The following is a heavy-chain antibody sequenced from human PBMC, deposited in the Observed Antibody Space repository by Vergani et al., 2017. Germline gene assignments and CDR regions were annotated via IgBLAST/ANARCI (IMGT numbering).Heavy chain of an antibody. CDR3: ARRTTMVRGVLEIARYYFDD. V-gene: IGHV4-39*01. Sequence: QLQLQESGPGLVKPSETLSLTCTVSGGPISSRSYYWGWIRQPPGKGLEWIGSNYYSGSTYYNPSLKSRVIIYVDTSKNQFSLKLSSVTAADTAVYYCARRTTMVRGVLEIARYYFDDWGQGTPVTVSS. D-gene: IGHD3-10*01. CDR1: GGPISSRSYY. CDR2: NYYSGST. J-gene: IGHJ4*02.